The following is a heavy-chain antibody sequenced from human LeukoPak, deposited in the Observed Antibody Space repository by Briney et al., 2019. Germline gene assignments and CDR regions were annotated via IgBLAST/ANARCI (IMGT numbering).Heavy chain of an antibody. CDR3: ARASSAAAGNFDI. D-gene: IGHD6-13*01. Sequence: PGGSLRLSCAASGFTFSSYNMNWVRQAPGKGLEWVSSITSGSSYIYYADSVKGRFTISRDNAKNSLYLQMNSLRAEDTAVYYCARASSAAAGNFDIWGQGTMVTVSS. V-gene: IGHV3-21*01. CDR1: GFTFSSYN. CDR2: ITSGSSYI. J-gene: IGHJ3*02.